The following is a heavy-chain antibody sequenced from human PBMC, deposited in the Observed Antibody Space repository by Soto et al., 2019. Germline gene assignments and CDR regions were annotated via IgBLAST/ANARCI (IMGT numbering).Heavy chain of an antibody. Sequence: VQLLESGGGVVQPGRSLRLSCAASGFTFSSYGMHWVRQAPGKGLEWVAVISYDGSNKYYADSVKGRFTISRDNSKNTLYLQMNSLRAEDTAVYYCAKDGKGRDGYKIGVLGYWGQGTLVTVSS. CDR1: GFTFSSYG. V-gene: IGHV3-30*18. J-gene: IGHJ4*02. D-gene: IGHD5-12*01. CDR3: AKDGKGRDGYKIGVLGY. CDR2: ISYDGSNK.